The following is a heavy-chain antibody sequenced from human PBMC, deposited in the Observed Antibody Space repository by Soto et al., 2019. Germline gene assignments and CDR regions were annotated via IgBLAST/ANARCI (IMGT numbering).Heavy chain of an antibody. CDR1: GYTFTSYG. CDR3: ASTVAATRYYYYGMDV. Sequence: ASVKVSCKASGYTFTSYGISWVRQAPGQGLEWMGWISAYNGNANYAQKLQGRVTMTTDTSTSTAYMELRSLRSDDTAVYYCASTVAATRYYYYGMDVWGQGTTVTVSS. V-gene: IGHV1-18*01. D-gene: IGHD2-15*01. J-gene: IGHJ6*02. CDR2: ISAYNGNA.